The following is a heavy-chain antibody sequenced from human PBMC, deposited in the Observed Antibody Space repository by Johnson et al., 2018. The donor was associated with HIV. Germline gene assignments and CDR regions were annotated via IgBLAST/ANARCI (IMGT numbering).Heavy chain of an antibody. CDR2: IYSGGRT. D-gene: IGHD3-10*01. J-gene: IGHJ3*02. CDR1: GFTFSSNY. Sequence: VQLVESGGGLIQPGGSLRLSCAASGFTFSSNYMSWVRKAPGKGLVWVSIIYSGGRTYYADSVRGGFTIPRDNSKNTLYLQMTSLRAEDTAVYYCVRGLLWFGELLEAFDIWGQGTMVTVSS. CDR3: VRGLLWFGELLEAFDI. V-gene: IGHV3-53*01.